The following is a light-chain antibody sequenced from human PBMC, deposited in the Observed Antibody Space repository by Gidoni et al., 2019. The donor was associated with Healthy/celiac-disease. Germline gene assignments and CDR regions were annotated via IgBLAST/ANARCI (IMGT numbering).Light chain of an antibody. CDR1: HSLLHSNGYKY. CDR2: LGS. J-gene: IGKJ3*01. V-gene: IGKV2-28*01. Sequence: DLVMTQSPLSLPVTPGEPASISCRSSHSLLHSNGYKYLDWYLQKPGSSPQLLIYLGSIRASGVPDRFSGSGSGTDFTLKISRVEAEDFGVYYCMQALQTITFGPGTKVDIK. CDR3: MQALQTIT.